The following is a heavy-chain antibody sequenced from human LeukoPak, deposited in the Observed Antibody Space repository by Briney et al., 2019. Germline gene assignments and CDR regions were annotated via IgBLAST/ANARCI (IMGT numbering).Heavy chain of an antibody. V-gene: IGHV4-38-2*02. CDR2: IFHGVTT. Sequence: SETLSLTCTVSGSSINTPYYWAWIRQPPGEGLEWIGNIFHGVTTFYNPSLMNRVAISVDTSKNQFSLKLTSVTAADTAVYYCARDKRITIFGVVIPLYMDVWGKGTTVTVSS. J-gene: IGHJ6*03. CDR1: GSSINTPYY. CDR3: ARDKRITIFGVVIPLYMDV. D-gene: IGHD3-3*01.